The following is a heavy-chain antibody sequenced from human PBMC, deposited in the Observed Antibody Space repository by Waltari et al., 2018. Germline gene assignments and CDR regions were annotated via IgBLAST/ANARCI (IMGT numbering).Heavy chain of an antibody. V-gene: IGHV3-48*01. CDR3: ARDQSGSYVGAFDI. J-gene: IGHJ3*02. Sequence: VQLVESGGGVVQPGGSLRLSCAASGFTFSSYGMHWVRQAPGKGLEWVSYISSSSSTIYYADSVKGRFTISRDNAKNSLYLQMNSLRAEDTAVYYCARDQSGSYVGAFDIWGQGTMVTVSS. CDR1: GFTFSSYG. D-gene: IGHD1-26*01. CDR2: ISSSSSTI.